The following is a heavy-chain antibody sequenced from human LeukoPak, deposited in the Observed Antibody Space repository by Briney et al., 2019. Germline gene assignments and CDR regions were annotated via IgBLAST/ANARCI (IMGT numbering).Heavy chain of an antibody. CDR1: GYSFTGYW. Sequence: GESLKISCKGSGYSFTGYWIGWVRQMPGKGLEWMGIIYPGDSDTKYSPSFQGQVTISADKSISTAYLQWSSLKASDTATYYCARHPDSSGSYFDYWGQGTLVTVSS. J-gene: IGHJ4*02. D-gene: IGHD3-22*01. V-gene: IGHV5-51*01. CDR3: ARHPDSSGSYFDY. CDR2: IYPGDSDT.